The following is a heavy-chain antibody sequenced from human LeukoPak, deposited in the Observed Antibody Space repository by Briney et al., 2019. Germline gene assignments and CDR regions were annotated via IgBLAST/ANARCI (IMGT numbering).Heavy chain of an antibody. CDR3: ARETLYSGHDWAAFDI. Sequence: SETLSLTCTVSGGSISSYSWSWIRQSPGKGLEWIGYIFYIESTNYNPSLTSRVTISVDTSKNQLSLKLTSVTAADTALYYCARETLYSGHDWAAFDIWGQGAMVTVSS. CDR2: IFYIEST. J-gene: IGHJ3*02. V-gene: IGHV4-59*01. CDR1: GGSISSYS. D-gene: IGHD5-12*01.